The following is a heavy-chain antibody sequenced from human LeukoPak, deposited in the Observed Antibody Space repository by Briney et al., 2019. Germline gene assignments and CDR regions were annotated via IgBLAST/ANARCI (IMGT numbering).Heavy chain of an antibody. CDR1: GFTFATFA. D-gene: IGHD1-26*01. J-gene: IGHJ4*02. CDR2: ISGSGDRT. Sequence: GGSWRLSCAASGFTFATFAVHWVRQAPGKGLQWVSAISGSGDRTYYADSVKGRFTVSRDNSKNTLYLQMKSLRVEDTAVYYCARVQSGRHFDYWGQGTLVSVSS. V-gene: IGHV3-23*01. CDR3: ARVQSGRHFDY.